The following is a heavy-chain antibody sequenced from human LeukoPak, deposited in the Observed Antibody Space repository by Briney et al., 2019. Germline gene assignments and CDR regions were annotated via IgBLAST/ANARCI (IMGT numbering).Heavy chain of an antibody. CDR1: GASISPENYY. D-gene: IGHD6-13*01. CDR2: YRSGST. V-gene: IGHV4-30-4*01. J-gene: IGHJ4*02. CDR3: ARDEHNSWFYY. Sequence: SQTLSLTRSVCGASISPENYYWSWIRQSPGKGLEWLGSYRSGSTDYSPSLRSRVTLSADTDKNQFSLKVNSVTAADTAVYYCARDEHNSWFYYWGQGTLVTVSP.